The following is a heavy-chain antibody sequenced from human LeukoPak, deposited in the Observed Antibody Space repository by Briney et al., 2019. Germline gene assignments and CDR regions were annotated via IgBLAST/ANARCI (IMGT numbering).Heavy chain of an antibody. V-gene: IGHV3-23*01. CDR3: ARPSNGYSSFDF. D-gene: IGHD3-22*01. Sequence: GGSLRLSCAASGFTFSSYAMNWVRQAPGKGLEWVSAISSGRSTYYADSVKGRFTISRDNSKNTLSLQMNSLRAEDTAVYYCARPSNGYSSFDFWGQGTLVTVSS. CDR1: GFTFSSYA. J-gene: IGHJ4*02. CDR2: ISSGRST.